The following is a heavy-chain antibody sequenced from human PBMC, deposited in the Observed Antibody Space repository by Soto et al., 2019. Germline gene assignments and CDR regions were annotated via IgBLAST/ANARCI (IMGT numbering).Heavy chain of an antibody. D-gene: IGHD6-13*01. Sequence: GGSLRLSCAASGFTFSSYWMHWVRQAPGKGLVWVSRINSDGSSTSYADSVKGRFTISRDNAKNTLYLQMNSLRAEDTAVYYCAREKVDIAAAGKTSNHDAFDIWGQGTMVTVSS. V-gene: IGHV3-74*01. CDR3: AREKVDIAAAGKTSNHDAFDI. CDR1: GFTFSSYW. CDR2: INSDGSST. J-gene: IGHJ3*02.